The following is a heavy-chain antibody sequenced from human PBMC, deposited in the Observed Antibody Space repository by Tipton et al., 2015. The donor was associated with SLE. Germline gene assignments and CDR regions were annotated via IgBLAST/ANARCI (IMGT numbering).Heavy chain of an antibody. J-gene: IGHJ4*02. CDR2: INHSGST. CDR1: GGSFSGYY. D-gene: IGHD3-16*01. V-gene: IGHV4-34*01. CDR3: ARDRRGGDY. Sequence: TLSLTCAVYGGSFSGYYWSWIRQPPGKGLEWIGEINHSGSTNYNPSLKSLVTISVDTSKNQFSLRLNSVTAADTAMYYCARDRRGGDYWGQGTLVTVSS.